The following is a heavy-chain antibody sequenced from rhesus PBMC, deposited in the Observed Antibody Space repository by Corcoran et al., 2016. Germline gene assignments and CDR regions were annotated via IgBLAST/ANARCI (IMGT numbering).Heavy chain of an antibody. CDR1: GYSISSGYD. V-gene: IGHV4-76*01. J-gene: IGHJ4*01. CDR3: ARGGDTAAAFDY. D-gene: IGHD5-42*01. Sequence: QVQLQESGPGVVKPSETLSLTCAVSGYSISSGYDWSWIRQPPGKGLEWIGYIYGSSGSTNYNPSLKNRVTISKDPSKNQFALKLSSVTAADTAVYYCARGGDTAAAFDYWGQGVLVTVSS. CDR2: IYGSSGST.